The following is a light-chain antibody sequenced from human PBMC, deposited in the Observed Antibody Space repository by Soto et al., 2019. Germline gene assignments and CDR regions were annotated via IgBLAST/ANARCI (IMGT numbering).Light chain of an antibody. V-gene: IGLV2-14*01. CDR1: SSDVGGYNY. J-gene: IGLJ1*01. CDR3: SSSTSSSPYV. Sequence: QSVMSQPASVSGSPGHSITISCTGTSSDVGGYNYVSWYQQHPGKAPKLMIYEVSNRPSGVSNRFSGSKSGNPASLTISGLQAEEEADYYCSSSTSSSPYVFGTGTKVTVL. CDR2: EVS.